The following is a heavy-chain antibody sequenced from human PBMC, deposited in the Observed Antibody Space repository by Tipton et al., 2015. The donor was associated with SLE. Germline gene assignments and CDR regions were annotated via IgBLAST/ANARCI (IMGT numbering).Heavy chain of an antibody. CDR1: GFTFSSYW. D-gene: IGHD6-25*01. Sequence: GSLRLSCAASGFTFSSYWMHWVRQAPGKGLVWVSRTTSDGSSTAYADSVKGRFTVSRDNAKNTLFLEMSSLRAEDTAVYYCARDSHSSATLWDQGTLVTVSS. J-gene: IGHJ4*02. V-gene: IGHV3-74*01. CDR2: TTSDGSST. CDR3: ARDSHSSATL.